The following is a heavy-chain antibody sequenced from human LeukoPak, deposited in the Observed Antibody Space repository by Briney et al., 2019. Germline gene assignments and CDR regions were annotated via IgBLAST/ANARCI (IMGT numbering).Heavy chain of an antibody. Sequence: PSETLSLTCTVSGGSIRSYYWSWIRQPAGKGLEWIGRIYSSGSTDYNPSLKSRVTMSVDTSKNQFSLKLSSVTAVDTAVYYCAREGRGSTPGYWGQGTLVTVSS. V-gene: IGHV4-4*07. J-gene: IGHJ4*02. CDR1: GGSIRSYY. CDR2: IYSSGST. CDR3: AREGRGSTPGY. D-gene: IGHD2-15*01.